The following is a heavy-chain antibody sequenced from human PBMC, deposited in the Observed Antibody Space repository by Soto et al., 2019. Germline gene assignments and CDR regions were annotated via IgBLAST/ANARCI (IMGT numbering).Heavy chain of an antibody. Sequence: QVQLVQSGAEVKKPGSSVKVSCKASGGTFSSYAISWVRQAPGQGLEWMGGIIPIFGTANYAQKFQGRVTITADESTRTAYMELSSLRSEDTAVYYCASLGYYDSSGYYTSWYFDLWGRGTLVTVSS. CDR1: GGTFSSYA. J-gene: IGHJ2*01. D-gene: IGHD3-22*01. V-gene: IGHV1-69*01. CDR3: ASLGYYDSSGYYTSWYFDL. CDR2: IIPIFGTA.